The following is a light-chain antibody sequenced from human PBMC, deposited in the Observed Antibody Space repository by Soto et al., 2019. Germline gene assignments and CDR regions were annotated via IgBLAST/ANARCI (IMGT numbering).Light chain of an antibody. CDR1: QSISSW. CDR2: DAS. CDR3: QQYNSYSWT. Sequence: DIHMTQSPSTLSASVGYRFTITCRASQSISSWLAWYQQKPGKAPKLLIYDASSLESGVPSRFSGSGSGTEFTLTISSLQPDDFGTYYCQQYNSYSWTFGQGTKVDIK. V-gene: IGKV1-5*01. J-gene: IGKJ1*01.